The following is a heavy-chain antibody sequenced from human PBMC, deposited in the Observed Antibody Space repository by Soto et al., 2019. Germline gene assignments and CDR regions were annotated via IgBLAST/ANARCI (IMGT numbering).Heavy chain of an antibody. V-gene: IGHV4-59*01. CDR1: GGSISSYY. D-gene: IGHD6-6*01. CDR3: ARDLSIQGDY. CDR2: IYYSGST. Sequence: PSETLSLTCTVSGGSISSYYWSWIRQPPGKGLEWIGYIYYSGSTNYNPSLKSRVTVTRDTSTSTVYMELSSLRSEDTAVYYCARDLSIQGDYWGQGTLVTVSS. J-gene: IGHJ4*02.